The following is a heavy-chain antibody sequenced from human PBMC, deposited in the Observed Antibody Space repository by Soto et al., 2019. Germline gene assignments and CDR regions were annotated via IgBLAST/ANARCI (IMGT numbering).Heavy chain of an antibody. J-gene: IGHJ6*02. V-gene: IGHV4-39*01. CDR2: IYYSGTT. CDR3: VRIVVIPAAPDFYNYYGVDV. CDR1: GDSITSNSYF. D-gene: IGHD2-2*01. Sequence: SETLSLTCTVSGDSITSNSYFWAWIRQPPGKGLEWIGSIYYSGTTYYNPSLKSRVTMSVDTSKNQFSLKLSSVTAADTSVYYCVRIVVIPAAPDFYNYYGVDVWGQGTTVT.